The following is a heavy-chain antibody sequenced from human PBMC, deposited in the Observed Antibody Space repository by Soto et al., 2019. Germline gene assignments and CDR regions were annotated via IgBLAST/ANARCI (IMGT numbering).Heavy chain of an antibody. J-gene: IGHJ4*02. CDR3: ARDGYDGSGSPYPAY. V-gene: IGHV4-59*01. Sequence: PSETLSLTCSVSGGSMSGYFWSWIRQSPGKGLEWIGYIYYLGSTDYNPSLKSRVTISVDTSKRQFSLRLTSVTAADTAVYYCARDGYDGSGSPYPAYWGPGTQVT. CDR2: IYYLGST. CDR1: GGSMSGYF. D-gene: IGHD3-10*01.